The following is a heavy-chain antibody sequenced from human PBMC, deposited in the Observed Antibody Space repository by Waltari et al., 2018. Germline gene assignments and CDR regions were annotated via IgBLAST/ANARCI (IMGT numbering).Heavy chain of an antibody. V-gene: IGHV3-30*03. CDR1: ASSVTSSG. CDR2: PLKDETIK. CDR3: ARKGGRVAVAGMGY. J-gene: IGHJ4*02. D-gene: IGHD6-19*01. Sequence: QVHLVQYGGGVVQPWCRLVLLDVPSASSVTSSGMNCVRQAPGKVLEWLSFPLKDETIKSYTDSVKGRFTISRDNSRNTLYLQMDSLREDDTAVYYCARKGGRVAVAGMGYWGRGTLVTVSS.